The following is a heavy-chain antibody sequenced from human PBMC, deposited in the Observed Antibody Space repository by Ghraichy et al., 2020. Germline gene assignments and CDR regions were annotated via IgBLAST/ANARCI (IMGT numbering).Heavy chain of an antibody. CDR2: IYYSGST. CDR3: ARDRGYYDILTGYHPDTYFAY. D-gene: IGHD3-9*01. CDR1: GGSISSGGYY. J-gene: IGHJ4*02. V-gene: IGHV4-31*03. Sequence: SETLSLTCTVSGGSISSGGYYWSWIRQHPGKGLEWIGYIYYSGSTYYNPSLKSRVTISVDTSKNQFSLKLSSVTAADTAVYYCARDRGYYDILTGYHPDTYFAYWGQGTLVTVSS.